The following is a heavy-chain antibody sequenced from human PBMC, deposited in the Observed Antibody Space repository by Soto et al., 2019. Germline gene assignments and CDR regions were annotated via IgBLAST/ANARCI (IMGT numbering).Heavy chain of an antibody. D-gene: IGHD3-3*02. CDR3: GRAIRDSTIGWLDP. CDR2: IIPRFGPP. CDR1: GGTFNTYA. V-gene: IGHV1-69*06. J-gene: IGHJ5*02. Sequence: QVQLVQSGAQVKQPGSSVKASCRASGGTFNTYAVSWVRQAPGQGLVWMGGIIPRFGPPNHSSEFQGIVTLSSVTSMHAVYMELSTLKSEDTAIHCCGRAIRDSTIGWLDPWGQGTLVTVSS.